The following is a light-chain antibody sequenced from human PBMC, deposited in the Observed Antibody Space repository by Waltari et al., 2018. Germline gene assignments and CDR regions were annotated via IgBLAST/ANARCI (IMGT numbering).Light chain of an antibody. CDR2: NSS. CDR3: QQHGNWPLT. J-gene: IGKJ4*01. Sequence: EIVLTQSPATLSLSPGEGATLSCRASQSVGGSLAWYQQKPGQAPRRLIYNSSHRPTGIPGRFSGSGSGTDVTLTISSLAPEDFAVYYCQQHGNWPLTFGGGTKVEIK. CDR1: QSVGGS. V-gene: IGKV3-11*01.